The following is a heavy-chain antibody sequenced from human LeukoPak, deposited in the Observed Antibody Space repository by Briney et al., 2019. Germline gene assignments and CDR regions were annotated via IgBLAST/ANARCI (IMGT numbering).Heavy chain of an antibody. D-gene: IGHD2-2*01. J-gene: IGHJ4*02. CDR2: ISAYSGNT. CDR3: ARDYGTYCSSTSCPRLRIINYFDY. CDR1: GYTFTSYG. V-gene: IGHV1-18*01. Sequence: ASVKVSCKASGYTFTSYGISWVRQAPGQGLEWMGWISAYSGNTTYAQKLQGRVTMTTDTSTSTAYMELRSLRSDDTAVYYCARDYGTYCSSTSCPRLRIINYFDYWGQGTLVTVSS.